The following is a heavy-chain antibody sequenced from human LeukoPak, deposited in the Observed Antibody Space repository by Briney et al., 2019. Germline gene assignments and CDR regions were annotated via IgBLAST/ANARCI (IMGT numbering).Heavy chain of an antibody. Sequence: GASVKVSCKASGYTFTSYGISWLRQAPGQGLEWMGWISAYNGNTNYAQKLQGRGTMNTDTSTRTAYMELRSLRSDDTAVYYCARRSGGYYDSSGYYRGYYFDYWGQGTLVTVSS. CDR1: GYTFTSYG. CDR2: ISAYNGNT. CDR3: ARRSGGYYDSSGYYRGYYFDY. J-gene: IGHJ4*02. D-gene: IGHD3-22*01. V-gene: IGHV1-18*01.